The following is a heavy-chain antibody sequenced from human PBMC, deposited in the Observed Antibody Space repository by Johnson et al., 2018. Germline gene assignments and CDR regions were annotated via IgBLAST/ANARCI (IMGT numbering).Heavy chain of an antibody. V-gene: IGHV3-48*01. Sequence: VQLVQSGGGLVQPGGSLRLSCAASGFTFSSYSMNWVRQAPGKGLEWVSYISSSSSTIYYADSVKGRLTISRDNAKNTLYLEMNSLRVEDTAVYYCAKKVGLWIDCMEVWGKGTTVIVSS. D-gene: IGHD1-26*01. CDR3: AKKVGLWIDCMEV. CDR1: GFTFSSYS. CDR2: ISSSSSTI. J-gene: IGHJ6*03.